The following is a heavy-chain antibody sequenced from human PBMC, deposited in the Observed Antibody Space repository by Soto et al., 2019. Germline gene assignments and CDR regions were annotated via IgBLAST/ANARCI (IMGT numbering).Heavy chain of an antibody. CDR1: GLTFSSYG. V-gene: IGHV3-33*01. D-gene: IGHD1-1*01. Sequence: QVQLVESGGGVVQPGRSLRLSCAASGLTFSSYGMHWVRQAPGKGLEWVSVIWYDGSNKYYADSVKGRFTISRDNSKNTLYLQMNSLRAEDTAVYYCARAGTTGTTTTRMIGGHWGQGTLVTVSS. CDR2: IWYDGSNK. CDR3: ARAGTTGTTTTRMIGGH. J-gene: IGHJ4*02.